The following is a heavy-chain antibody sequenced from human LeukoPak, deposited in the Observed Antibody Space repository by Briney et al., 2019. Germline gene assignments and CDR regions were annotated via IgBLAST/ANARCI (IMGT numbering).Heavy chain of an antibody. J-gene: IGHJ5*02. D-gene: IGHD1-7*01. Sequence: VKVSCKASGGTFSSYAISWVRQAPGQGLEWMGGIIPIFGTANYAQKFQGRVTITADESTSTAYMELSSLRSEDTAVYCCAREGKLELIHNWFDPWGQGTLVTVSS. CDR3: AREGKLELIHNWFDP. CDR2: IIPIFGTA. V-gene: IGHV1-69*13. CDR1: GGTFSSYA.